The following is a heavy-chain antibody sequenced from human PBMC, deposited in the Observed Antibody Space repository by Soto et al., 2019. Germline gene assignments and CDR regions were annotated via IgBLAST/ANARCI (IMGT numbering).Heavy chain of an antibody. J-gene: IGHJ5*02. D-gene: IGHD3-16*01. Sequence: SETLSLTCTVSGGSICSYYWGWIRQPPGKGLEWIGYIYYSGSTNYNPSLKSRVTISVDTSKNQISLKLSSVTAADTAVYYCARGGRDNWFDPWGQGTLVTVSS. CDR1: GGSICSYY. CDR3: ARGGRDNWFDP. V-gene: IGHV4-59*08. CDR2: IYYSGST.